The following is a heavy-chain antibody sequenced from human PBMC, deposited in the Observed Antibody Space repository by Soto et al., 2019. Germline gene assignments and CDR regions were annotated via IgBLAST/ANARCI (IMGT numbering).Heavy chain of an antibody. CDR3: ARDRDDYDSSGYYLWFDP. D-gene: IGHD3-22*01. CDR2: ISAYNGNT. CDR1: GYTFTSYG. Sequence: ASVQVSCKASGYTFTSYGISWVRQAPGQGLEWMGWISAYNGNTNYAQKLQGRVTMTTDTSTSTAYMELRSLRSDDTAVYYCARDRDDYDSSGYYLWFDPWGQGTLVTVSS. V-gene: IGHV1-18*04. J-gene: IGHJ5*02.